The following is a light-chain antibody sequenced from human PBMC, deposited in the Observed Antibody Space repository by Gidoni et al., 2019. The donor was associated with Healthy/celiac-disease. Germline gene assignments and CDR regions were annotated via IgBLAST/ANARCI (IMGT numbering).Light chain of an antibody. CDR1: QDISNY. CDR3: HQYDNFPS. Sequence: DIQMTQAPSSLSASVGDRVTITCQASQDISNYINWYQQKPGKAPKLLIYDASNLETGVPSRFSGSGSGTDFTFTISSLQPEDTATYYCHQYDNFPSFGGGTKVQIK. V-gene: IGKV1-33*01. J-gene: IGKJ4*01. CDR2: DAS.